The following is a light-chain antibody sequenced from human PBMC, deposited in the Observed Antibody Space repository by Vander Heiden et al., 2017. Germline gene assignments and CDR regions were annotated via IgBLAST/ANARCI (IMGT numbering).Light chain of an antibody. J-gene: IGLJ2*01. CDR1: SSDVGGYKY. Sequence: QSALTQPASVSGSPGQSITISCTGSSSDVGGYKYVSWYQQHPGTAPKLMIHDVSNRPSGVSNRFSGSKSGNTASLTISGLQTEDEAYYYCSSYTSSTTVVFGGGTKVTVL. V-gene: IGLV2-14*03. CDR3: SSYTSSTTVV. CDR2: DVS.